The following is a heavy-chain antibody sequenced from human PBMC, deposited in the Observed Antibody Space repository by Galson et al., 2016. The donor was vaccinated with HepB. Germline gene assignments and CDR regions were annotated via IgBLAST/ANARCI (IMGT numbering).Heavy chain of an antibody. Sequence: SLRLSCAASGFTFSTYNMNWVRQAPGKGLEWVSSISSSSTYIYYADSVKGRFTISRDNATNSLYLQMNSLRAEDTAVYYCARGHYDFWSAYIASLGGFIDYWGQGTLVTVSS. CDR3: ARGHYDFWSAYIASLGGFIDY. CDR1: GFTFSTYN. V-gene: IGHV3-21*01. CDR2: ISSSSTYI. J-gene: IGHJ4*02. D-gene: IGHD3-3*01.